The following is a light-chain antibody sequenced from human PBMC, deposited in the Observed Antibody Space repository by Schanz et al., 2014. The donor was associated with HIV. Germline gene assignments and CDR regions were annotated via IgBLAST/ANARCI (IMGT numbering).Light chain of an antibody. CDR2: DVT. CDR1: SSDVGADNS. CDR3: QSSDSSLSGVI. V-gene: IGLV2-14*03. Sequence: QSALTQPASVSGSPGQSITISCTGTSSDVGADNSVSWYQQHPGRAPRLLVYDVTYRPSGVSNRFSGSKSGTSASLAITGLQAEDEADYYCQSSDSSLSGVIFGGGTKLTVL. J-gene: IGLJ2*01.